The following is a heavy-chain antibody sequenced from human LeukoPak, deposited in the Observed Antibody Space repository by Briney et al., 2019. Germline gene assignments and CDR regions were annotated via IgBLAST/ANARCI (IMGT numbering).Heavy chain of an antibody. D-gene: IGHD1-26*01. CDR2: IYYSGST. V-gene: IGHV4-39*01. J-gene: IGHJ4*02. Sequence: SETLSLTCTVSGGSISSSSYYWGWIRQPPGKGLEWIGSIYYSGSTYYNPSLKSRVTVSVDTSKNQFSLKLSSVTAADTAVYYCARHEVGAQNFDYWGQGTLVTVSS. CDR3: ARHEVGAQNFDY. CDR1: GGSISSSSYY.